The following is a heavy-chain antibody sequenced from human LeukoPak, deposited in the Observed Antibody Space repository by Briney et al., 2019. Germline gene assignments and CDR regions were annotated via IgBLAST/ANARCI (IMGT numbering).Heavy chain of an antibody. Sequence: GGSLRLSCAASGFTFSDYYMTWIRQAPGKGLEWISYISSRSGNYTRYADSVKGRFTISRDNAKNTLYLQMNSLRVEDMAVYYCTRDRAVWGQGTTVTVSS. J-gene: IGHJ6*02. V-gene: IGHV3-11*06. CDR2: ISSRSGNYT. CDR3: TRDRAV. CDR1: GFTFSDYY.